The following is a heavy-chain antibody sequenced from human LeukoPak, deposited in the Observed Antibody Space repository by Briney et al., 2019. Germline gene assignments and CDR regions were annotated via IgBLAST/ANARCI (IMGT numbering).Heavy chain of an antibody. Sequence: ASVKVSCKASGGTFSSYAINWVRQAPGQGLEWMGGIIPIFGTANYAQKFQGRVTITTDESTSTAYMELSSLRSEDTAVYYCARGGMGGSGSYRFDYWGQGTLVTVSS. V-gene: IGHV1-69*05. D-gene: IGHD3-10*01. J-gene: IGHJ4*02. CDR2: IIPIFGTA. CDR1: GGTFSSYA. CDR3: ARGGMGGSGSYRFDY.